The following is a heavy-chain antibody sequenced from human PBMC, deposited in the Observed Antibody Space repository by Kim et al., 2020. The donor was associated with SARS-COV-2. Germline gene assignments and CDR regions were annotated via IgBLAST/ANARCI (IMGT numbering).Heavy chain of an antibody. V-gene: IGHV3-48*02. CDR3: GRVETLSCDN. CDR1: GFTFSSYS. D-gene: IGHD3-16*02. CDR2: ISSSSNTI. J-gene: IGHJ4*02. Sequence: GGSLRLSCAASGFTFSSYSMNWGRQAPGRGLEWMSYISSSSNTIYYAESVKGRFTIYRDNAKNSQYLQMNSQRDEDTAVYYCGRVETLSCDNWGQGTLVTVSS.